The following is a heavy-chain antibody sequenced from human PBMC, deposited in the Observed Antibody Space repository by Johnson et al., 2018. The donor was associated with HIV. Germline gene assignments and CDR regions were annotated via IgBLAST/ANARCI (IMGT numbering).Heavy chain of an antibody. J-gene: IGHJ3*01. CDR2: ISSGGSSI. D-gene: IGHD2-2*01. Sequence: VQLVESGGGLVKPGGSLRLSCVISGFVFSDYHMSWVRQAPGKGLEWISSISSGGSSIYYADTVMGRFTISRDDAKNTLYLQMNSLRAEDTAVYYCARAQVLPDDAFDLWGQGIKVTVSS. CDR1: GFVFSDYH. V-gene: IGHV3-11*04. CDR3: ARAQVLPDDAFDL.